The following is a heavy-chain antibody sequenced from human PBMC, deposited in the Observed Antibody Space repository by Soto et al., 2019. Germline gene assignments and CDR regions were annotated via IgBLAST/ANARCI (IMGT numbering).Heavy chain of an antibody. D-gene: IGHD3-10*01. CDR1: RLTFGSCS. CDR2: ITDTGGDA. J-gene: IGHJ4*02. V-gene: IGHV3-23*01. Sequence: GGSRTLACVASRLTFGSCSMTWVRQAPGEGLQWVSTITDTGGDAKYADSVRGRFVLSRANSKKTLYLQMTSLTAEDSAMYYCARGSTDSYPGSRIFACWGRGTLVTVSS. CDR3: ARGSTDSYPGSRIFAC.